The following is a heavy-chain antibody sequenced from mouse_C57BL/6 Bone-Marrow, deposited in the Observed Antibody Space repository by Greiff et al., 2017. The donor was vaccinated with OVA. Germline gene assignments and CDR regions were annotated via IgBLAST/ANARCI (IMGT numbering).Heavy chain of an antibody. J-gene: IGHJ4*01. V-gene: IGHV1-42*01. CDR1: GYSFTGYY. D-gene: IGHD2-2*01. CDR3: ARKGGVTTTGYAMDY. Sequence: EVQGVESGPELVKPGASVKISCKASGYSFTGYYMNWVKQSPEKSLEWIGEINPSTGGTTYNQKFKAKATLTVDKSSSTAYLQLKSLTSEDSAVYYCARKGGVTTTGYAMDYWGQGTSVTVSS. CDR2: INPSTGGT.